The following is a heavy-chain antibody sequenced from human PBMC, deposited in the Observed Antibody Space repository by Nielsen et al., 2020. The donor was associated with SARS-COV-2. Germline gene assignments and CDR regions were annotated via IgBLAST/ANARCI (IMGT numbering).Heavy chain of an antibody. V-gene: IGHV3-23*01. CDR1: GFTFSSYA. Sequence: GGSLRLSCAASGFTFSSYAMSWVRQAPGKGMEWVSGISGSGGSTYYADSVKGRFTISRDNSKNTLYLQMNSLRGEDTAVYYCAKGRGYYGSGSLFYYYYYGMDVWGQGTTVTVSS. CDR3: AKGRGYYGSGSLFYYYYYGMDV. J-gene: IGHJ6*02. CDR2: ISGSGGST. D-gene: IGHD3-10*01.